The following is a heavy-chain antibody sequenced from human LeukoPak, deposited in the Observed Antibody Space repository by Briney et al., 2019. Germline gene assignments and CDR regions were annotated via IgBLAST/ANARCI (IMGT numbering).Heavy chain of an antibody. CDR3: ARTYHGYGMDV. V-gene: IGHV3-74*01. Sequence: GGSLRLSCAASGFTFSNYWMHWVRQAPGKGLVWVSLINSDGSSTNYADSVQGRFTISRDNTKKTLYLQMNSLRAEDTAVYYCARTYHGYGMDVRGQGTTVTVSS. CDR1: GFTFSNYW. J-gene: IGHJ6*02. CDR2: INSDGSST. D-gene: IGHD2-2*01.